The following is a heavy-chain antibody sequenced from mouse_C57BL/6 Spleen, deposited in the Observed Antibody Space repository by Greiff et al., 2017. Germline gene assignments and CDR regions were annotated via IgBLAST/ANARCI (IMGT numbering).Heavy chain of an antibody. CDR3: TRDLFDY. CDR2: IDPETGGT. J-gene: IGHJ2*01. Sequence: QVQLQQSGAELVRPGASVTLSCKASGYTFTDYEMHWVKQTPVHGLEWIGAIDPETGGTAYNQKFKGKAILTAAKSSSTAYMELRSLTSEDSAVYYCTRDLFDYWGQGTTLTVSS. CDR1: GYTFTDYE. V-gene: IGHV1-15*01.